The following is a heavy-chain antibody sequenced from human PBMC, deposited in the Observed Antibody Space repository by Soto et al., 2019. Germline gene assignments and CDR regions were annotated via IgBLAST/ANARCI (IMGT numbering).Heavy chain of an antibody. CDR1: GFTFSSYS. J-gene: IGHJ4*02. V-gene: IGHV3-30-3*01. CDR3: TRSIALSGLDY. Sequence: QVQLVESGGGVVQPGKSLRLSCAASGFTFSSYSMNWVRQAPGRGLEWVAVISYDETKRYYGDSVKGRFSISRDTAKNTLYLQMTSLRAEDTAVYYCTRSIALSGLDYWGQGTRVTVSS. CDR2: ISYDETKR. D-gene: IGHD6-19*01.